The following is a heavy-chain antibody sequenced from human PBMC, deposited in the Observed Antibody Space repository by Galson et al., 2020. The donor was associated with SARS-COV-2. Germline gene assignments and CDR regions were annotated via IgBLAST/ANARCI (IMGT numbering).Heavy chain of an antibody. CDR3: ARDKPFGSYGYLHYGMDV. Sequence: SVKVSCKASGGTFSSYAISWVRQAPGQGLEWMGGIIPIFGTANYAQKFQGRVTITADESTSTAYMELSSLRSEDTAVYYCARDKPFGSYGYLHYGMDVWGQGTTVTVSS. J-gene: IGHJ6*02. D-gene: IGHD5-18*01. CDR1: GGTFSSYA. V-gene: IGHV1-69*13. CDR2: IIPIFGTA.